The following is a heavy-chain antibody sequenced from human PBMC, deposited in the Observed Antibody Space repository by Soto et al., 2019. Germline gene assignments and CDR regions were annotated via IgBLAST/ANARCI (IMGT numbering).Heavy chain of an antibody. CDR3: ARIPMGVVVPAAIFGSKYGMDV. V-gene: IGHV1-69*13. CDR1: GGTFSSYA. J-gene: IGHJ6*02. D-gene: IGHD2-2*01. CDR2: IIPIFGTA. Sequence: VASVKVSCKASGGTFSSYAISWVRQAPGQGLEWMGGIIPIFGTANYAQKFQGRVTITADESTSTAYMELSSLRSEDTAVYYCARIPMGVVVPAAIFGSKYGMDVWGQGTTVTVSS.